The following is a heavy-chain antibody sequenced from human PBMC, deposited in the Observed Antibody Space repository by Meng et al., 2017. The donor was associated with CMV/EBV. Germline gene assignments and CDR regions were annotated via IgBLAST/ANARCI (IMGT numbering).Heavy chain of an antibody. CDR1: GYTFTGYY. Sequence: ASVKVSCKASGYTFTGYYMHWVRQAPGQGLEWMGWINPNSGGTNYAQKFQGRVTMTRDTSISTAYMELSRLRSDDTAVYYCARDAYTVTTRHDAFDIWGQGTMVTVSS. V-gene: IGHV1-2*02. J-gene: IGHJ3*02. CDR2: INPNSGGT. CDR3: ARDAYTVTTRHDAFDI. D-gene: IGHD4-17*01.